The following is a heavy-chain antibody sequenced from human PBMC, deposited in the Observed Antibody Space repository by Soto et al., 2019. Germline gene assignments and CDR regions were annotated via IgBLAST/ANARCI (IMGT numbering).Heavy chain of an antibody. CDR3: ARKNQYYYGSGSYTDYWYFDL. D-gene: IGHD3-10*01. CDR2: IYHSGGT. Sequence: QVQLQESGPGLVKPSGTLSLTCAVSGGSISSSNWWSWVRQPPGKGLEWIGEIYHSGGTNYNPSLKSRVTISVDKSKNQFSLKLSSVTAADTAVYYCARKNQYYYGSGSYTDYWYFDLWGRGTLVTVSS. CDR1: GGSISSSNW. V-gene: IGHV4-4*02. J-gene: IGHJ2*01.